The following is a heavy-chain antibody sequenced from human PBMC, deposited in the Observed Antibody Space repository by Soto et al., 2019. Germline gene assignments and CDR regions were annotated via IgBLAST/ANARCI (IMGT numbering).Heavy chain of an antibody. V-gene: IGHV1-46*01. D-gene: IGHD3-22*01. CDR3: ARSFSYYDSSGSVNWFDP. CDR1: GYTFTSYY. J-gene: IGHJ5*02. CDR2: INPSGGST. Sequence: ASVKVSCKASGYTFTSYYMHWVRQAPGQGLEWMGIINPSGGSTSYAQKFQGRVTTTRDTSTSTVYMELSSLRSEDTAVYYCARSFSYYDSSGSVNWFDPWGQGTLVTVSS.